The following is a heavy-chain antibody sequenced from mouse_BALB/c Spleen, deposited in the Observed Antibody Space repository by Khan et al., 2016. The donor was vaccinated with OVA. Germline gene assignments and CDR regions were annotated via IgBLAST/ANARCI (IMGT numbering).Heavy chain of an antibody. D-gene: IGHD1-1*01. Sequence: EVELVESGGFLVRPGGSLKLSCAASGFTFSSYTMSWVRQTPEKRLEWVAFISNGGGSSYYPDTVKGRFTISRDNAKNTLYLQMSSLKSEDTAMYYCARPSTTEYDDVMYYWGQGTSVTVSS. CDR1: GFTFSSYT. CDR3: ARPSTTEYDDVMYY. J-gene: IGHJ4*01. CDR2: ISNGGGSS. V-gene: IGHV5-12-2*01.